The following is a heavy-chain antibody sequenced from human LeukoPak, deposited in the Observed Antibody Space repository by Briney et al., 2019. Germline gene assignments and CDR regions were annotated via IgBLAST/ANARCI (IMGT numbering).Heavy chain of an antibody. CDR3: AKDRRMMSSYYGMDV. CDR2: VSCDGSNK. Sequence: GRSLRLSCAATGFTFWSYGMHWVRQAPGKGLEWVAVVSCDGSNKNYADSVKGRFTISRDNSKNTLYLQLNSLRVEDTAVYYCAKDRRMMSSYYGMDVWGQGTTVTVSS. D-gene: IGHD3-16*01. CDR1: GFTFWSYG. J-gene: IGHJ6*02. V-gene: IGHV3-30*18.